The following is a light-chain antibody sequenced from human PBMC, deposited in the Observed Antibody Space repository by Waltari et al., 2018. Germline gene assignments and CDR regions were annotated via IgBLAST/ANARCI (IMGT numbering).Light chain of an antibody. CDR1: DSNLGRNA. V-gene: IGLV1-44*01. Sequence: QSVLTQAPSVSAPPGQRVTISCPGSDSNLGRNAVTWFHQVPGTAPKLLVYSTTHRPSGVPDRFSGSKAVTSAPLAITGLQSEEGGDYFCAAGDDNLNGRVIFGGGTELTVL. CDR2: STT. CDR3: AAGDDNLNGRVI. J-gene: IGLJ2*01.